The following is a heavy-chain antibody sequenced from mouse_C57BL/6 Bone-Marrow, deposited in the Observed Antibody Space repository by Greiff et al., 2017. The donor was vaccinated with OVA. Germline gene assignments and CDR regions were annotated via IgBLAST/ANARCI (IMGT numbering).Heavy chain of an antibody. CDR3: ARYSNYAWFAY. V-gene: IGHV1-22*01. Sequence: VQLQQSGPELVKPGASVKMSCKASGYTFTDYNMHWVKQSHGKSLEWIGYINPNNGGTSYNQKFKGKATLTVNKSSSTAYMELRSLTSEESAVYYCARYSNYAWFAYWGQGTLVTVSA. CDR1: GYTFTDYN. J-gene: IGHJ3*01. D-gene: IGHD2-5*01. CDR2: INPNNGGT.